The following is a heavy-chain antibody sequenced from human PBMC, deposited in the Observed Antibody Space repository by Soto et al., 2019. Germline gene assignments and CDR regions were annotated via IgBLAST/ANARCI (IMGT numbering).Heavy chain of an antibody. J-gene: IGHJ4*02. CDR2: IYYSGST. V-gene: IGHV4-39*07. CDR1: GGSISSSSDY. CDR3: ARSVELLSTFAY. D-gene: IGHD1-1*01. Sequence: SEMMSVRWSVAGGSISSSSDYRGRKRQPPGKGLEWIGSIYYSGSTYYNPSLKSRVTISVDTSKNQFSLKLTSVTAADTALYYCARSVELLSTFAYWGQGTLVPVSS.